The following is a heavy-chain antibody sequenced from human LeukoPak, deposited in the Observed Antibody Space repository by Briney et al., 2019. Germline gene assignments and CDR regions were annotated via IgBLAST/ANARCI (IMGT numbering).Heavy chain of an antibody. CDR1: GFTFDDYA. CDR2: ISWNSGSI. CDR3: AKALVPATALGLYYFDY. Sequence: GGSLRLSCAASGFTFDDYAMHWVRPAPGKGLEWVSGISWNSGSIGYADSVKGRFTISRDNAKNSLYLQMNSLRAEDTALYYCAKALVPATALGLYYFDYWGQGTLVTVSS. D-gene: IGHD2-2*01. V-gene: IGHV3-9*01. J-gene: IGHJ4*02.